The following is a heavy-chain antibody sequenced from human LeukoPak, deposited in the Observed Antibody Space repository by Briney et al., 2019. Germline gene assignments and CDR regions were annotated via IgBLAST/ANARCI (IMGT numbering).Heavy chain of an antibody. CDR1: GGSISSFY. CDR2: IYYTGST. CDR3: ARASETLRRFDP. J-gene: IGHJ5*02. V-gene: IGHV4-59*01. Sequence: SETLSLTCTVSGGSISSFYWSWIPQPPGKGLEWIGYIYYTGSTNYNPSLKSRLTISVDTSKNQFSLKLSSVTAADTAVYYCARASETLRRFDPWGQGTLVTVSS.